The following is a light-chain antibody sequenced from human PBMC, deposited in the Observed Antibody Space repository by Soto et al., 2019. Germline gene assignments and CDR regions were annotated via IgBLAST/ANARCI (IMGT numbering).Light chain of an antibody. CDR2: DVN. V-gene: IGLV2-11*01. J-gene: IGLJ3*02. Sequence: QSALTQPRSVSRSPGQSVTISCTGTSSDVGGYNYVSWYPVHPGKAPQLMIYDVNKRPSGVPDRFAGSRSGNTASLTISGLQAEDEATYYCCSYSGSYTWMFGGGTKLAVL. CDR3: CSYSGSYTWM. CDR1: SSDVGGYNY.